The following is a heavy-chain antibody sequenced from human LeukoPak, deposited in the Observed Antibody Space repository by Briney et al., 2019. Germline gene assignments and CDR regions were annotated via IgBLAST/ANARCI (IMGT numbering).Heavy chain of an antibody. J-gene: IGHJ5*02. D-gene: IGHD2-2*01. CDR1: GFTFSSYA. Sequence: PGGSLRLSCAASGFTFSSYAMSWVRQAPGKGLEWVSAISGSGGSTYYADSVKGRFTISRDNSKNTPYLQMNSLRAEDTAVYYCAKEFVVVPAAKGYYNWFDPWGQGTLVTVSS. CDR2: ISGSGGST. V-gene: IGHV3-23*01. CDR3: AKEFVVVPAAKGYYNWFDP.